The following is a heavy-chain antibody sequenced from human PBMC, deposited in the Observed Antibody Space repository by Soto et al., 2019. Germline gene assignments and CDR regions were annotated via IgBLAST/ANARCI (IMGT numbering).Heavy chain of an antibody. CDR1: GFTFRNFA. CDR2: IHGGGGGT. V-gene: IGHV3-23*01. J-gene: IGHJ5*02. CDR3: AKDAVSGDGGWLAES. D-gene: IGHD4-17*01. Sequence: EVQLLESGGGLVQPGGSLRLSCAASGFTFRNFAMIWVRQAPGKGLEWVSGIHGGGGGTFYADSVKGRFTISRDDSKRTLYLQMNSLRAEDTAVYKCAKDAVSGDGGWLAESWGQGTLVTVSS.